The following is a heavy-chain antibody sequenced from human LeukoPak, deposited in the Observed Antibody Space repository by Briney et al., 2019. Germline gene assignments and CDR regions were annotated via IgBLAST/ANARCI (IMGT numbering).Heavy chain of an antibody. CDR3: AREPPGSLASFDY. CDR1: GGSFSGYY. V-gene: IGHV4-34*12. J-gene: IGHJ4*02. D-gene: IGHD6-25*01. Sequence: SETLSLTCGVYGGSFSGYYWTWIRQSPGMGLEWIGEIIHSGSTNYNPSLTSRVTISVDTSENQFSLKLSSVTAADTAVYYCAREPPGSLASFDYWGQGTLVTVSS. CDR2: IIHSGST.